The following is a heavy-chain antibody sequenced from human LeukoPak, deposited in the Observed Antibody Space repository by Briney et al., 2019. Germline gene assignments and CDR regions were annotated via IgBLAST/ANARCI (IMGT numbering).Heavy chain of an antibody. D-gene: IGHD1-26*01. V-gene: IGHV1-8*03. CDR1: GYTFTSYD. J-gene: IGHJ6*03. CDR2: MNPNSGNT. CDR3: ARAHGGSYYSFDYYYYMDV. Sequence: ASVKVSCKASGYTFTSYDINWVRQATGQGLEWMGWMNPNSGNTGYAQKFQGRVTITRNTSISTAYMELSSLRSEDTAVYYCARAHGGSYYSFDYYYYMDVWGKGTTVTVSS.